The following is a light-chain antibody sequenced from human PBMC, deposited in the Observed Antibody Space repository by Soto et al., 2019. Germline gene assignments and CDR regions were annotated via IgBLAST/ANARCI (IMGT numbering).Light chain of an antibody. CDR2: DAS. CDR3: QQYGSSPYT. Sequence: PGERATLSCGASQGVSSSYLAWYEQKPGLAPRLLIYDASSRATGIPDRFSGSGSGTDFTLTISRLEPEDFAVYYCQQYGSSPYTFGQGTKLEIK. V-gene: IGKV3D-20*01. J-gene: IGKJ2*01. CDR1: QGVSSSY.